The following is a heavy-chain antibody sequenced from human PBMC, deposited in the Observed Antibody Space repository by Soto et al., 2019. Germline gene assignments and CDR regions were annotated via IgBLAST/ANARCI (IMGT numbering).Heavy chain of an antibody. CDR2: INPSGGST. V-gene: IGHV1-46*01. CDR3: ARGVDSSGYYLR. D-gene: IGHD3-22*01. Sequence: ASVKVSCKASGYTFTSYYMPWVRQAPGQGLEWMGIINPSGGSTSYAQKFQGRVTMTSDTSTSTGYMELSSLRSEETAVYYCARGVDSSGYYLRWGQGTLVTVSS. J-gene: IGHJ4*02. CDR1: GYTFTSYY.